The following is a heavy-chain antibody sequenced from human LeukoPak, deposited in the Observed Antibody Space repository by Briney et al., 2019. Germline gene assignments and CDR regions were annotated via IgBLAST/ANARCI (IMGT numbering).Heavy chain of an antibody. CDR3: ARDTSSWYERDALDI. CDR2: ISSGGSYS. D-gene: IGHD6-13*01. J-gene: IGHJ3*02. CDR1: GFTFSSYA. Sequence: GGSLRLSCAASGFTFSSYAMSWVRQAPGKGLEWVSSISSGGSYSYYADSVEGRLTISRDNDRNLVYLQMSSLRAEDTAVYYCARDTSSWYERDALDIWGQGTMVTVSS. V-gene: IGHV3-21*06.